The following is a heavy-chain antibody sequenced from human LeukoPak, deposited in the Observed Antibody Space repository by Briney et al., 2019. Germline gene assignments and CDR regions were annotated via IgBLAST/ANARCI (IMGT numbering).Heavy chain of an antibody. Sequence: GASVKVSCKASGYTFTNYGISWVRQAPGQGLEWMGWISAYNGNTNYAHQLQGRVTMTRDTSTSTVYMELSSLRSEDTAVYYCARDAVSTNSSSWYWNFDYWGQGTLVTVSS. CDR1: GYTFTNYG. J-gene: IGHJ4*02. D-gene: IGHD6-13*01. CDR3: ARDAVSTNSSSWYWNFDY. V-gene: IGHV1-18*01. CDR2: ISAYNGNT.